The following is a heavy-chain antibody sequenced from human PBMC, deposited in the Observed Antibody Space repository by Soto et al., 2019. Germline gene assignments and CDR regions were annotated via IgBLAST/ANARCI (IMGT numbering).Heavy chain of an antibody. D-gene: IGHD1-1*01. J-gene: IGHJ3*02. Sequence: QVRLQEWGPGLVKPSQTLSLKCSVSGGSITTGGRYWSWIRQRPGQGLEWIGDIYYSGNTYYNAPIKSRVTISVEAAKNQFSLKLSSVTAADTAVYYCAQALVFTGGDGFDIWGQGILVTVSS. CDR3: AQALVFTGGDGFDI. V-gene: IGHV4-31*02. CDR2: IYYSGNT. CDR1: GGSITTGGRY.